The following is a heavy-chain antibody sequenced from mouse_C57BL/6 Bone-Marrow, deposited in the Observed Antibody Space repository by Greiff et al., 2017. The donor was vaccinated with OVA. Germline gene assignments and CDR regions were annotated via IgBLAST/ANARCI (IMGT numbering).Heavy chain of an antibody. D-gene: IGHD2-3*01. CDR1: GFTFSSYA. V-gene: IGHV5-4*01. CDR2: ISDGGSYT. Sequence: EVKLVESGGGLVKPGGSLKLSCAASGFTFSSYAMSWVRQTPEKRLEWVATISDGGSYTYYPDNVKGRFTISRDNAKNNLYLQMSHLKSEDTAMYYCARERWFLYAMDYWGQGTSVTVSS. J-gene: IGHJ4*01. CDR3: ARERWFLYAMDY.